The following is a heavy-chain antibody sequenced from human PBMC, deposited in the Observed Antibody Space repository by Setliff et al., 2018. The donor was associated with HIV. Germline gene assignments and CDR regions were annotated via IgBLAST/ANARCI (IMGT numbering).Heavy chain of an antibody. V-gene: IGHV4-61*09. D-gene: IGHD5-12*01. CDR2: IYTDGGT. CDR1: GGSITSGNYF. Sequence: SETLSLTCTVSGGSITSGNYFWTWLRQPAGKGLEWIGHIYTDGGTNYNPSFRSRVTISVDSSKNQFSLKLSSVTAADTAVYYCARDARWLPFPYFDYWGQGTLVTVSS. J-gene: IGHJ4*01. CDR3: ARDARWLPFPYFDY.